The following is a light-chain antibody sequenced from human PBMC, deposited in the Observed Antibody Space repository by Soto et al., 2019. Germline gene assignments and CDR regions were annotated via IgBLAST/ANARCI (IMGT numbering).Light chain of an antibody. Sequence: IVMTQSPATLPVSPGERATLSCRTSQSVNSHLAWYQHKPGQAPRLLIYGASSRATGIPARFSGSGSGTEFTLTISSLQSEDFAVYYCQQYYNWPLTFGGGTKVDIK. CDR2: GAS. J-gene: IGKJ4*01. V-gene: IGKV3-15*01. CDR3: QQYYNWPLT. CDR1: QSVNSH.